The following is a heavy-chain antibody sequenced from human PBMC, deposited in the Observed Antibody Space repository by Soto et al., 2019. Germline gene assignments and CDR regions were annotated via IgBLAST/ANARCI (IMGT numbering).Heavy chain of an antibody. CDR3: AAGMLVRKLYD. J-gene: IGHJ4*02. CDR2: IVAVTPNT. Sequence: QTHLVQSGPEGKKPGTSVKVSCKASGFTLSGSAVHWVRQARGERPEWIGWIVAVTPNTNYAQKFLGRVTFTTDMSTSTVYMDLSSLTSEDTAVYYCAAGMLVRKLYDWGQGTVVTVSS. CDR1: GFTLSGSA. D-gene: IGHD2-8*01. V-gene: IGHV1-58*01.